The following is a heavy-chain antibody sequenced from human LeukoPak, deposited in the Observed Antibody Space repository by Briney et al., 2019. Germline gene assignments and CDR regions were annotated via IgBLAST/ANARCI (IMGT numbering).Heavy chain of an antibody. CDR3: ARDFGYCSGGSRYSDAFDI. CDR1: GYTFTGYY. J-gene: IGHJ3*02. V-gene: IGHV1-2*02. Sequence: ASVKVSCKASGYTFTGYYMHWVRQAPGQGLEWMGWINPNSGGTNYAQKFQGRVTMTRDTSISTAYMELSRLRADDTAVYYCARDFGYCSGGSRYSDAFDIWGQGTMVTVSS. D-gene: IGHD2-15*01. CDR2: INPNSGGT.